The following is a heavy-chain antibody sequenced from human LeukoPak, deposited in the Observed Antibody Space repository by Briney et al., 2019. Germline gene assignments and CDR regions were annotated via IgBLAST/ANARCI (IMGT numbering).Heavy chain of an antibody. CDR1: GFTFSNYA. Sequence: AGRSLRLSCAATGFTFSNYAIHWGRQAPGKGLEWVTFISDDGSRQHYADSVKGRFTISRDNAKSSLYLQMNSLRAEDTAVYFCARATGYDATFDYWGQGTLVTVSS. CDR2: ISDDGSRQ. V-gene: IGHV3-30-3*01. J-gene: IGHJ4*02. CDR3: ARATGYDATFDY. D-gene: IGHD6-13*01.